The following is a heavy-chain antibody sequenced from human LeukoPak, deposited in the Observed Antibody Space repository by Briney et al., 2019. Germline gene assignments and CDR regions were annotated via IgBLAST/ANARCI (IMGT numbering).Heavy chain of an antibody. J-gene: IGHJ4*02. CDR2: IIPIFGTA. Sequence: SVKVSCKASGGTFSSYAISWVRQAPGQGLEWMGGIIPIFGTANYAQKFQGRVTITADESTSTAYMELSSLRSEDTAVYYCATDYYYGSGSYGSLYYWGQGTLVTVSS. D-gene: IGHD3-10*01. V-gene: IGHV1-69*01. CDR3: ATDYYYGSGSYGSLYY. CDR1: GGTFSSYA.